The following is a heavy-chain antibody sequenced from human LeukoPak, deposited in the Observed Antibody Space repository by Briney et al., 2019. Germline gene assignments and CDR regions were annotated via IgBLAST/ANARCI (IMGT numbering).Heavy chain of an antibody. V-gene: IGHV3-21*01. D-gene: IGHD4-17*01. CDR1: GFTFSSYS. CDR2: ISSGSSYI. CDR3: ARELSEGTVNDY. J-gene: IGHJ4*02. Sequence: GGSLRLSCAASGFTFSSYSMVWVRQAPGKGLKWVSSISSGSSYIYYADSVKGRFTISRDNAKNSLFLQMYSLRAGDTAVYYCARELSEGTVNDYWGQGTLVTVSS.